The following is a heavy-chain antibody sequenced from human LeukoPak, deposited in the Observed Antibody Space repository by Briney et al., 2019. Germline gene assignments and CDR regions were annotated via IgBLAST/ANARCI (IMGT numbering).Heavy chain of an antibody. CDR2: INRDGSEK. Sequence: GGSLRLSCVVSGFTLSSRWMMWVRQAPGKGLEWMTNINRDGSEKNYVDSVKGRFTITRDNAENSLYLQMNSPKVEDTAIYYCATYDSWSGYNIAYWGQGTLVTVSS. D-gene: IGHD3-3*01. V-gene: IGHV3-7*03. J-gene: IGHJ4*02. CDR3: ATYDSWSGYNIAY. CDR1: GFTLSSRW.